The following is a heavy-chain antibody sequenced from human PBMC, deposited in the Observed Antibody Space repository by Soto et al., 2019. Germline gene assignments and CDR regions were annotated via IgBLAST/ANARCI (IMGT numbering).Heavy chain of an antibody. J-gene: IGHJ6*02. V-gene: IGHV1-58*01. CDR3: AADPPRYYYSMAV. CDR1: GFTVTSFA. CDR2: IVVGSGNT. Sequence: QMHLVQSGPEVRKPGTSVKVSCKASGFTVTSFAVQWVRQARGQRLEWIGWIVVGSGNTRSSQSFQERVTITSDMSTSTVYMELSSLRSEDTAVYYCAADPPRYYYSMAVWGQGTTVTVSS.